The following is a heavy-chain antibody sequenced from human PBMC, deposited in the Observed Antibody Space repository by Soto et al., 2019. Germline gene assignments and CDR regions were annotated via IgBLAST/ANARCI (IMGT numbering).Heavy chain of an antibody. D-gene: IGHD6-13*01. J-gene: IGHJ6*02. CDR1: GGSITSSSY. CDR2: IYSTGNT. V-gene: IGHV4-39*01. Sequence: QLQLQESGPGLVKPSETLSLSCTVSGGSITSSSYWGWIRQPPGKGLEWIGSIYSTGNTYYNPSLKGRVTISAGTSKNQFSLNLSSVTAADTAVYYCRSSSRYSTDVWGQGTTVYVSS. CDR3: RSSSRYSTDV.